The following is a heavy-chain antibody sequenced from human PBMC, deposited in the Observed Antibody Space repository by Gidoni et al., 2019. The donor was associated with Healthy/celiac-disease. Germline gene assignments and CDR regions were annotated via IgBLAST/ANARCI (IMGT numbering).Heavy chain of an antibody. Sequence: QVQLVESGGGLVKPGGSLRLPCAPSGFTFSVYYMGWIRQAPGKGLEWVSYISSSSSYTNYADSVKGRFTISRDNAKNSLYLQMNSLRAEDTAVYYCARDKAGYSSGWYGSDYWGQGTLVTVSS. CDR1: GFTFSVYY. CDR3: ARDKAGYSSGWYGSDY. J-gene: IGHJ4*02. D-gene: IGHD6-19*01. CDR2: ISSSSSYT. V-gene: IGHV3-11*06.